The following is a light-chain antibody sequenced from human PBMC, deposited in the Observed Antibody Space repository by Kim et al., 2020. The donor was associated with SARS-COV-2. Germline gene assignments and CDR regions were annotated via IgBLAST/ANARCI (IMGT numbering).Light chain of an antibody. Sequence: VSPGQTASITCSGDKLGDKYACWYQQKPGRSPVLVIYQASKRPSGIPERFSGSNSGNTATLTISGTQAMDEADYYCQAWDSSTVVFGGGTQLTVL. CDR3: QAWDSSTVV. V-gene: IGLV3-1*01. CDR1: KLGDKY. J-gene: IGLJ2*01. CDR2: QAS.